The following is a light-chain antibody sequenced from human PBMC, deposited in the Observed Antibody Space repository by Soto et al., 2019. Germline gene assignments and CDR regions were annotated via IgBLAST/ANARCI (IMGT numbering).Light chain of an antibody. V-gene: IGKV3-20*01. J-gene: IGKJ1*01. CDR3: QQYGSSPWT. Sequence: ERVMTQSPVSLSVSPGERAALCCRASQSVSSYLAWYQQKPGQAPRLLIYGASSRATGIPDRFSGSGSGTDFTLTISRLEPEDFAVYYCQQYGSSPWTFGQGTKVDIK. CDR2: GAS. CDR1: QSVSSY.